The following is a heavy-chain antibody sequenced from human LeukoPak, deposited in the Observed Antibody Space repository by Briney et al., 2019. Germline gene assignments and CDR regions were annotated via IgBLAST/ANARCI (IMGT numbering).Heavy chain of an antibody. CDR1: GITFRVYA. Sequence: GGSLRLSCTVSGITFRVYAVQWVRQAPGKGLEWVATISFDGAKTSYAGSVKGRLTVSRDNSKNTLFLEMNSLRLEDTAVYYCASPSPPFGDYDIAYWGQGSLGPGPS. D-gene: IGHD3-22*01. CDR3: ASPSPPFGDYDIAY. CDR2: ISFDGAKT. J-gene: IGHJ4*02. V-gene: IGHV3-30-3*01.